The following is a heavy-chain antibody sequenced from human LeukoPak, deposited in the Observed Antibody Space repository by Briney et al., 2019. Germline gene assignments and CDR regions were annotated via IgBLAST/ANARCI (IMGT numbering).Heavy chain of an antibody. D-gene: IGHD2-15*01. CDR3: ARREVVGGLYYFDY. Sequence: GESLKISCKGSGYSFTSYWIGWVRQMPRKGLEWMGINYPGDSDTRYSPSSQGQVTTSAEKTTNNTHLQRSSLKASDTAMYYCARREVVGGLYYFDYWGQGTLVTVSS. CDR2: NYPGDSDT. V-gene: IGHV5-51*01. J-gene: IGHJ4*02. CDR1: GYSFTSYW.